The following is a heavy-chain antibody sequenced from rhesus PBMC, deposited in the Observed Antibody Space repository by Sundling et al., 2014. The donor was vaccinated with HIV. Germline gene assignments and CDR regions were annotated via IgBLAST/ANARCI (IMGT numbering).Heavy chain of an antibody. V-gene: IGHV2-174*02. CDR2: IYWDDDK. Sequence: QVTLKESGPALVKPTQSLTLTCTFSGFSLSTSGMGVGWIRQPPGKTLEWLAHIYWDDDKRYVSSLKSRLTISKDTSKNQVVLTLTNMAPVDTATYYCSRTYTSRHFDSWGQGLLVTVSS. CDR1: GFSLSTSGMG. J-gene: IGHJ4*01. CDR3: SRTYTSRHFDS. D-gene: IGHD6-13*01.